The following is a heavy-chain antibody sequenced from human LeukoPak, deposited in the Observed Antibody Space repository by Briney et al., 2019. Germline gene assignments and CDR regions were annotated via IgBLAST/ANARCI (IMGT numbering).Heavy chain of an antibody. D-gene: IGHD3-10*01. CDR2: ISYDGSNK. Sequence: PGGSLRLSCAASGFTFSSHGMHWVRQAPGKGLEWVAVISYDGSNKYHADSVKGRFTISRDNSKNTLYLQMNSLRAEDTAVYYCARGRGKPESHWFDPWGQGTLVTVSS. V-gene: IGHV3-30*19. J-gene: IGHJ5*02. CDR1: GFTFSSHG. CDR3: ARGRGKPESHWFDP.